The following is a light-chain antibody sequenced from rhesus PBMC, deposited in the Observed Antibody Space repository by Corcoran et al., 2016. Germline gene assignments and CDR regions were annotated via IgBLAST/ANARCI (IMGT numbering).Light chain of an antibody. V-gene: IGKV1-22*01. CDR1: QSISSW. Sequence: DIQMTQSPSSLSASVGDTVTITCRASQSISSWLAWYQQKPGTAPKLLIYKASTLQIGVPSRFSGSVAGTDFTLTISSLQSEDFAAYYCQQYSSSPWTFGQGTKVEIK. J-gene: IGKJ1*01. CDR2: KAS. CDR3: QQYSSSPWT.